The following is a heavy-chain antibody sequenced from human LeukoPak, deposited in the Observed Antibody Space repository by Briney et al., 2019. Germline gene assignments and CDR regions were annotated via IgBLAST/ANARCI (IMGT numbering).Heavy chain of an antibody. J-gene: IGHJ4*02. CDR2: IIPLFGTA. D-gene: IGHD3-22*01. V-gene: IGHV1-69*05. Sequence: ASVKVSCKASGGTFSSYAISWVRQAPGQGLEWMGGIIPLFGTANYAQKFQGRLTITTDDSTSTAYMELSSLRSEDTAVYYCARGFHYDSSGYYYFYWGQGTLVTVSS. CDR1: GGTFSSYA. CDR3: ARGFHYDSSGYYYFY.